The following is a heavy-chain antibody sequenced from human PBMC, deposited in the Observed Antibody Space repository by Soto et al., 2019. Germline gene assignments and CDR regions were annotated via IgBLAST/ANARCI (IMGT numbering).Heavy chain of an antibody. CDR1: GGSISSSSYY. J-gene: IGHJ4*02. D-gene: IGHD5-18*01. Sequence: SETLSLTCTVSGGSISSSSYYWGWIRQPPGKGLEWIGSIYYSGSTYYNPSRKSRVTISVDTSKNQFSLKLSSVTAADTAVYYCARLQSYGRPVDYWGQGTLVTVSS. CDR3: ARLQSYGRPVDY. V-gene: IGHV4-39*01. CDR2: IYYSGST.